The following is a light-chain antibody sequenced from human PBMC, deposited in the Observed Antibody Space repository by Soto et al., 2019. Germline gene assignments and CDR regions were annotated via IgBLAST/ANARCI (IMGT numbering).Light chain of an antibody. CDR2: GAS. V-gene: IGKV3-20*01. J-gene: IGKJ1*01. CDR3: QQYNTSPRT. Sequence: EVVLTQSPGTLSLSPGERATLSCRASQTININYLAWYQQKPGQAPRLLMSGASNRATGIPDRFSGSGSGTDFTLNINRLEPEDFAMYFCQQYNTSPRTFGQGTKVDVK. CDR1: QTININY.